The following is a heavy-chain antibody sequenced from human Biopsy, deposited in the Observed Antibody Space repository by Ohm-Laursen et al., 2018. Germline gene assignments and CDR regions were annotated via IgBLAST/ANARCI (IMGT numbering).Heavy chain of an antibody. D-gene: IGHD5-12*01. J-gene: IGHJ3*02. Sequence: GTLSLTCTVSGGSVSSGSYYWSWIRQPPGKGLEWIGYIYYSGSTNYNPSLKSRVTMSVDTSRNQFSLKLSSVTAADTAVYYCAGRPWPNAFDIWGQGTMVTVSS. V-gene: IGHV4-61*01. CDR2: IYYSGST. CDR1: GGSVSSGSYY. CDR3: AGRPWPNAFDI.